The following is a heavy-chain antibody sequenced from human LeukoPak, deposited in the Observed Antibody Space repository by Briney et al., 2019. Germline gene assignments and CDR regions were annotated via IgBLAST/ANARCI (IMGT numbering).Heavy chain of an antibody. CDR2: ISYDGSNK. CDR1: GFTFSSYA. V-gene: IGHV3-30*18. CDR3: AKGQVVVVAATLDY. D-gene: IGHD2-15*01. J-gene: IGHJ4*02. Sequence: GGSLRLSCAASGFTFSSYAMSWVRQAPGKGLEWVAVISYDGSNKYYADSVKGRFTISRDNSKNTLYLQMNSLRAEDTAVYYCAKGQVVVVAATLDYWGQGTLVTVSS.